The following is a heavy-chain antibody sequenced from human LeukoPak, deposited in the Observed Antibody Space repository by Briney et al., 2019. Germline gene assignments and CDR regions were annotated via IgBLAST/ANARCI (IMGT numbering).Heavy chain of an antibody. D-gene: IGHD3-16*01. CDR1: GYSFTSYW. Sequence: KEGESPKISCKGSGYSFTSYWIGWVRQMPGKGLEWMGIIHPGDSDTRYSPSFQGQVTISADKSISTAYLQWSSLKASDTAMYYCVSGGEPTPNWFDPWGQGTLVTVSS. J-gene: IGHJ5*02. CDR3: VSGGEPTPNWFDP. CDR2: IHPGDSDT. V-gene: IGHV5-51*03.